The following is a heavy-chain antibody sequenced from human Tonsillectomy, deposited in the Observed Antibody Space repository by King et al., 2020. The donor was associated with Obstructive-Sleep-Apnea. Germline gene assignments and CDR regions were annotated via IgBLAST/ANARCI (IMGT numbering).Heavy chain of an antibody. CDR1: GGSISSSSYY. Sequence: LQLQESGPGLVKPSETLSLTCTVSGGSISSSSYYGGWIRQPPGKGLGWMGSIYYSGSTYYNPSLKSRVTISVDTSKNKFSLKLSCVTAADTAVYYCAGTYCSGGSCYLSNWFDPWGQGTLVTVSS. J-gene: IGHJ5*02. D-gene: IGHD2-15*01. V-gene: IGHV4-39*07. CDR3: AGTYCSGGSCYLSNWFDP. CDR2: IYYSGST.